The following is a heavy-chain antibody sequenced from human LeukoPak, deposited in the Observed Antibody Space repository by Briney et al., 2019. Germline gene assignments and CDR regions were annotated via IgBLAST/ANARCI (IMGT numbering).Heavy chain of an antibody. CDR2: IYYSGST. V-gene: IGHV4-31*03. D-gene: IGHD3-16*02. Sequence: SQTLSLTCTVSGGSISSGGYYWSWIRQHPGKGLEWIGYIYYSGSTYYNPSLKSRVTISVDTSKNQFSLKLSSVTAADAAVYYCASGGGYDYVWGSYRFNYWGRGTLVTVSS. J-gene: IGHJ4*02. CDR1: GGSISSGGYY. CDR3: ASGGGYDYVWGSYRFNY.